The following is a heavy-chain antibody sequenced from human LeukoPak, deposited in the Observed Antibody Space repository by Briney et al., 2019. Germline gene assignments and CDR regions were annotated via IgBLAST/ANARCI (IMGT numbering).Heavy chain of an antibody. Sequence: GASVKVSCKASGYTFTGYYMHWVRQAPGQGLEWMGWINPNSGGTNYAQKFQGRVTMTRDTSISTAYMELSRLRSDDTAVYYCARAGEEQLVSYYYYMDVWGKGTTVTVSS. V-gene: IGHV1-2*02. CDR1: GYTFTGYY. CDR2: INPNSGGT. D-gene: IGHD6-6*01. CDR3: ARAGEEQLVSYYYYMDV. J-gene: IGHJ6*03.